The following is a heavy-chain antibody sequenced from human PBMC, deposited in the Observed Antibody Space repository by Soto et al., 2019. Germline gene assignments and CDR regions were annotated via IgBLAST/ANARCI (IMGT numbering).Heavy chain of an antibody. V-gene: IGHV4-30-4*01. Sequence: QVQLQESGPILVKPSQTLSLTCTVSGGSISSVYDCWSWIRQSPDKGLEWIGHIYNGGTTYNNPSLTSRVTLSVDTSKNQFPLQLRSVTAADPAVYFCARGPSGDKVDFWGQGTLVTVSS. J-gene: IGHJ4*02. CDR3: ARGPSGDKVDF. D-gene: IGHD7-27*01. CDR2: IYNGGTT. CDR1: GGSISSVYDC.